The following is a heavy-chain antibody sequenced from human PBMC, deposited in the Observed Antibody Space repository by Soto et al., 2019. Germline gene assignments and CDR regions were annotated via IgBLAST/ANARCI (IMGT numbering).Heavy chain of an antibody. J-gene: IGHJ5*02. V-gene: IGHV4-30-4*01. Sequence: TSETLSLTCTVSGGSIRSGDYYWSWIRQPPGKGLEWIGYIYSSGTTFYNPSLQGRASISVDTSRNQFSLKLSSVTAADTAVFFCVRDSGTGHYPSAWGQGTLVTVSS. CDR1: GGSIRSGDYY. CDR2: IYSSGTT. CDR3: VRDSGTGHYPSA. D-gene: IGHD3-9*01.